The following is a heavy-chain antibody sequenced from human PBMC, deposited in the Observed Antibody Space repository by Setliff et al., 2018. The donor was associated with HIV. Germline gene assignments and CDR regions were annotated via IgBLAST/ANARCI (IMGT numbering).Heavy chain of an antibody. D-gene: IGHD1-26*01. J-gene: IGHJ4*02. Sequence: PSETLSLTCAVYGGSFSGYYWSWIRQPPGKGLEWIGEINPSGTTNYNPSLKSRVTISVDKSKKQFSLRLTSVTAADTAVYYCARRVGATPFDFWGQGTLVTVSS. V-gene: IGHV4-34*01. CDR2: INPSGTT. CDR1: GGSFSGYY. CDR3: ARRVGATPFDF.